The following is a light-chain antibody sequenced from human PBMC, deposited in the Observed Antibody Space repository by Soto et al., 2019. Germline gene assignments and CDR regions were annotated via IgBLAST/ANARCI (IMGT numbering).Light chain of an antibody. Sequence: EIVLTQSPGTLSVSPGEGATLSCRASQHVWSYVAWYRQRPGQPPRLLIYDAARRATGIPVRFSGSGSGTDFTLTISSLEPEDFAVYFCQQRARWPWTFGQGTKVEIK. V-gene: IGKV3-11*01. CDR3: QQRARWPWT. J-gene: IGKJ1*01. CDR1: QHVWSY. CDR2: DAA.